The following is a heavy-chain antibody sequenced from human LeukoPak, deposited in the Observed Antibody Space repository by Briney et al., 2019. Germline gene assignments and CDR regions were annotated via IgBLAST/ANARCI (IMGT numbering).Heavy chain of an antibody. D-gene: IGHD2-2*02. CDR2: ISYDGSNK. CDR1: GFTFSSYA. Sequence: GGSLRLSCAASGFTFSSYAMHWVRQAPGKGLEWVAVISYDGSNKYYEDSVKGRFTISRDTSTNTLYLQMNSLRVDDTAVYYCARDNYCSSTDCYNFDYWGQGTLVTVSS. CDR3: ARDNYCSSTDCYNFDY. V-gene: IGHV3-30-3*01. J-gene: IGHJ4*02.